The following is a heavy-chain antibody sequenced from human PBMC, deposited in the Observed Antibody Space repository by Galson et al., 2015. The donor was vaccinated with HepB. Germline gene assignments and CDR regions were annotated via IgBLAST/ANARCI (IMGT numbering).Heavy chain of an antibody. CDR2: IIPILGIA. D-gene: IGHD5-12*01. J-gene: IGHJ6*02. V-gene: IGHV1-69*02. CDR1: GGTFSSYT. CDR3: ARGSGYSGYDWKEYYYYGMDV. Sequence: SVKVSCKASGGTFSSYTISWVRQAPGQGPEWMGRIIPILGIANYAQKFQGRVTITADKSTSTAYMELSSLRSEDTAVYYCARGSGYSGYDWKEYYYYGMDVWGQGTTVTVSS.